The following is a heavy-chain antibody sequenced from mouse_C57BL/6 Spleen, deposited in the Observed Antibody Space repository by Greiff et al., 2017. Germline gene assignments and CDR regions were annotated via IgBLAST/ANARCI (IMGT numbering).Heavy chain of an antibody. V-gene: IGHV1-81*01. J-gene: IGHJ3*01. CDR2: IDPRSGNT. D-gene: IGHD1-1*01. CDR3: ARSGYYFGTSDWFAY. Sequence: QVHVKQSGAELARPGASVKLSCKASGYTFTSYGISWVKQRTGQGLEWIGEIDPRSGNTYYNEKFKGKATLTADKSSSTAYMELRSLTSEDSAVYFCARSGYYFGTSDWFAYWGQGTLVTVSA. CDR1: GYTFTSYG.